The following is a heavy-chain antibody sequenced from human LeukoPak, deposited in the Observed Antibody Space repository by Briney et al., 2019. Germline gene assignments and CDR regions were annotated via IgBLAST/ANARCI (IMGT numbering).Heavy chain of an antibody. CDR2: INPSGGST. CDR1: GYTFTSYY. Sequence: ASVKVSFMASGYTFTSYYMHWVRQAPGQGLEWMGLINPSGGSTSYAQKFQGRVTMTRDVSTSTVYMELSSLRSEDTAVYYCAREPTIVVVITTPDAFDIWGQGTMVTVSS. D-gene: IGHD3-22*01. J-gene: IGHJ3*02. V-gene: IGHV1-46*01. CDR3: AREPTIVVVITTPDAFDI.